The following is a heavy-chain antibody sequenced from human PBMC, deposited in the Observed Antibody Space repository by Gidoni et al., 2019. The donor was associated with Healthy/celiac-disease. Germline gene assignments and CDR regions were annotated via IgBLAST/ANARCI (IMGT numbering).Heavy chain of an antibody. D-gene: IGHD1-26*01. CDR3: ARGRIVGATGGYFDY. CDR1: GGSISSYH. Sequence: QVQLQESGPGLVKPSETLSLTCAVSGGSISSYHWSWIRQPPGKGLEWIGYIYYSGSTNYNPSLKSRVTISVDTSKNQFSLKLSSVTAADTAVYYCARGRIVGATGGYFDYWGQGTLVTVSS. V-gene: IGHV4-59*01. J-gene: IGHJ4*02. CDR2: IYYSGST.